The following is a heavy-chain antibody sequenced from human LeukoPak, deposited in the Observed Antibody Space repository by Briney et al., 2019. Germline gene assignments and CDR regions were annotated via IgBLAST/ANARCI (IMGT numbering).Heavy chain of an antibody. D-gene: IGHD2-2*02. CDR3: ARDPAIELYYFDY. J-gene: IGHJ4*02. Sequence: GGSLRLSCAASGFTFDDYAMHWVRKAPGKGLEWVSGISWNSGSIGYADSVKGRFTISRDNAKNSLYLQMNSLRAEDTAVYYCARDPAIELYYFDYWGQGTLVTVSS. V-gene: IGHV3-9*01. CDR2: ISWNSGSI. CDR1: GFTFDDYA.